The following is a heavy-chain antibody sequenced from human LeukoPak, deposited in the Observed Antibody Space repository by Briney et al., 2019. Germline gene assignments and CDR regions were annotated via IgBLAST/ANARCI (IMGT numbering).Heavy chain of an antibody. CDR2: ISSSSSTI. D-gene: IGHD3-22*01. CDR3: ARDVPNYDSSLVGAFDI. CDR1: GFTFSSYS. Sequence: PGGSLRLSCAASGFTFSSYSMNWVRQAPGKGLEWVSYISSSSSTIYYADSVKGRFTISRDNAKNSLYLQMNSLRDEDTAVYYCARDVPNYDSSLVGAFDIWGQGTMVTVSS. V-gene: IGHV3-48*02. J-gene: IGHJ3*02.